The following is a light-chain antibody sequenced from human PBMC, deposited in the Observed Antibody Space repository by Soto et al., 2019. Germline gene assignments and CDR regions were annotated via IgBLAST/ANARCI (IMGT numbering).Light chain of an antibody. J-gene: IGKJ1*01. CDR1: QSVSSY. CDR2: GAF. Sequence: EIVLTQSPATLSLSPGERATLSCRASQSVSSYLAWYQQKPGQAPRLLIYGAFNRATGIPARFSGSGSGTDFTLTISSLEPEDFAVYYCQQRSNWPPWTFGQGTKVDI. CDR3: QQRSNWPPWT. V-gene: IGKV3-11*01.